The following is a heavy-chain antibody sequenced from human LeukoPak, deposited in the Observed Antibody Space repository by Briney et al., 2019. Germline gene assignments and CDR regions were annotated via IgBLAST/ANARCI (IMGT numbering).Heavy chain of an antibody. J-gene: IGHJ4*02. V-gene: IGHV4-39*07. Sequence: PSETLSLTCTVSGGSISSSSYYWGWIRQPPGKGLEWIGSIYYSGSTYYNPSLKNRVTISVDTSKNQFSLKLSSVTAADTAVYYCARGHVDIVAYGTYYFDYWGQGTLVTVSS. D-gene: IGHD5-12*01. CDR2: IYYSGST. CDR3: ARGHVDIVAYGTYYFDY. CDR1: GGSISSSSYY.